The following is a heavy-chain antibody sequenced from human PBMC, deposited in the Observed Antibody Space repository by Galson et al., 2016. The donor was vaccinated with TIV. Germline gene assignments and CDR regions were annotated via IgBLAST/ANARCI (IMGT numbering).Heavy chain of an antibody. Sequence: SLRLSCAASGFTFRAYSMNWVRQAPGKGLEWVASITGVSSYTYYAASVKGRFSISRENADNSLFLEMNSLKVEDTAVYFCARDSPRLCSTTSCFHHYWGQGTVVTVSS. J-gene: IGHJ4*02. V-gene: IGHV3-21*01. CDR2: ITGVSSYT. CDR3: ARDSPRLCSTTSCFHHY. CDR1: GFTFRAYS. D-gene: IGHD2-15*01.